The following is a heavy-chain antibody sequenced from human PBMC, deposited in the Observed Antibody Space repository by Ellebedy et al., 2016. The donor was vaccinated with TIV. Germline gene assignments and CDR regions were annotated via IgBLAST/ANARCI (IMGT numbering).Heavy chain of an antibody. V-gene: IGHV3-23*01. J-gene: IGHJ6*02. CDR3: ARDKGRPPANLDV. Sequence: PGGSLRLSCAASGFTFRNYAINWVRQAPGKGLEWVSVIGGIVENTFYADSVKGRFTISSDNSKNTLYLQMHSLRVDDTAIYYCARDKGRPPANLDVWGQGTAVTVSS. CDR2: IGGIVENT. CDR1: GFTFRNYA. D-gene: IGHD2-2*01.